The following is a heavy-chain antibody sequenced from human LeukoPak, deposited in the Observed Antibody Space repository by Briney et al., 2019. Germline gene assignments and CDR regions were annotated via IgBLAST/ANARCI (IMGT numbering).Heavy chain of an antibody. Sequence: SETLFLTCTVSGGSISSSSFSWGWIPAPPGEGLERIGSIYYSGSAYYNPSLKRRVTISLYTSKTQFSPKLSSVTAADTAVYYCARSYSNWFDPWGQGTLVAVSS. CDR1: GGSISSSSFS. D-gene: IGHD1-26*01. CDR3: ARSYSNWFDP. CDR2: IYYSGSA. J-gene: IGHJ5*02. V-gene: IGHV4-39*07.